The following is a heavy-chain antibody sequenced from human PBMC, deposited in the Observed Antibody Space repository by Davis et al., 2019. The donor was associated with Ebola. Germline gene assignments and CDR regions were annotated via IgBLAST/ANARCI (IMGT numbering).Heavy chain of an antibody. CDR1: GFTFSSYG. Sequence: GGSLRLSCAASGFTFSSYGMHWVRQAPGKGLEWVAFIRYDGSNKYYADSVKGRFTISRDNSKNTLYLQMNSLRAEDTAVYYCARDRRYSSSWYFGMDVWGQGTTVTVSS. V-gene: IGHV3-30*02. J-gene: IGHJ6*02. CDR3: ARDRRYSSSWYFGMDV. D-gene: IGHD6-13*01. CDR2: IRYDGSNK.